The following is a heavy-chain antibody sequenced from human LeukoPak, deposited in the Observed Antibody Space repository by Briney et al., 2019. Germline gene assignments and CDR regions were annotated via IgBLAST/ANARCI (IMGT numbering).Heavy chain of an antibody. D-gene: IGHD2-2*01. Sequence: ASVKVSCKASEYTFTGYYIHWVRQAPGQGLEWMGWIDPNIGDSNYVQKFQGRVTMTRDTSISTAYMELSRLRSDDTAFYYCARIRYCGGISCYYIDYWGQGTLVTVSS. CDR2: IDPNIGDS. CDR1: EYTFTGYY. V-gene: IGHV1-2*02. J-gene: IGHJ4*02. CDR3: ARIRYCGGISCYYIDY.